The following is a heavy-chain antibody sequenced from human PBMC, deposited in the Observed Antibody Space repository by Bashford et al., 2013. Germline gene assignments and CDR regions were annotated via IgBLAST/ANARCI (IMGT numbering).Heavy chain of an antibody. D-gene: IGHD6-19*01. CDR2: IKSKTDGGTI. Sequence: VRQAPGKGLEWVGRIKSKTDGGTIDYAAPVKGRFTISRDDSKNTLCLQMNSLKTEDTAVYYCSAGLGDYWGQGTRVTVSS. J-gene: IGHJ4*02. V-gene: IGHV3-15*01. CDR3: SAGLGDY.